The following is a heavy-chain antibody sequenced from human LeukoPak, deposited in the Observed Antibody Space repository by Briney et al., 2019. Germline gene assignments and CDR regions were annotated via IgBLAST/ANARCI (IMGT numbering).Heavy chain of an antibody. J-gene: IGHJ6*03. Sequence: GASVKVSCKASGYTFTSYDINWVRQATGQGLEWMGWMNPNSGNTGYAQKFQGRVTITRNTSISTAYMELSSLRSEDTAVYCCARVGYSYGLGYYMDVWGKGTTVTVSS. CDR2: MNPNSGNT. V-gene: IGHV1-8*03. CDR1: GYTFTSYD. D-gene: IGHD5-18*01. CDR3: ARVGYSYGLGYYMDV.